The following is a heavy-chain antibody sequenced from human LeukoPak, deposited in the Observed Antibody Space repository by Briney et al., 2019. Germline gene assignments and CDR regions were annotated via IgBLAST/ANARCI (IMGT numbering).Heavy chain of an antibody. D-gene: IGHD3-10*01. CDR3: AKDTVLLWFGEFPYFDY. Sequence: GGSLRLSCAASGFTFSDYYMSWIRQAPGKGLEWVSYISSSGTTIYYADSVKGRFTISRDNSKNTLYLQMNSLRAEDTAVYYCAKDTVLLWFGEFPYFDYWGQGTLVTVSS. J-gene: IGHJ4*02. CDR1: GFTFSDYY. CDR2: ISSSGTTI. V-gene: IGHV3-11*04.